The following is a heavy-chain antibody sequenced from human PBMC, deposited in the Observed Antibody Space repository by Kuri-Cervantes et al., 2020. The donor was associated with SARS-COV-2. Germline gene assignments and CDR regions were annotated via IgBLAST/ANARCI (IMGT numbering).Heavy chain of an antibody. V-gene: IGHV3-48*01. J-gene: IGHJ3*02. Sequence: GGSLRLSCAASGFTFSSYSMNWVRQAPGKGLEWVSYISSSSSTIYYADSVKVRFTISRDNAKNSLYLQMNSLRAEDTAVYYCARAPYAFDIWGQGTMVTVSS. CDR2: ISSSSSTI. CDR1: GFTFSSYS. CDR3: ARAPYAFDI.